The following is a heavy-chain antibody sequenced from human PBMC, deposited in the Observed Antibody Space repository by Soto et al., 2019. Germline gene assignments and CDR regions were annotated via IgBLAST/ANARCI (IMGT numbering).Heavy chain of an antibody. J-gene: IGHJ4*02. CDR1: GFTFSAYS. CDR2: ISRTSGSI. D-gene: IGHD1-26*01. Sequence: GGSLRLSWAASGFTFSAYSMNWVRQAPGKGLEWVSCISRTSGSIGYVDSVKGRFTISRDNAKKSLYLQMNSLRAEDTAVYYCGRDLRDWDSGSYSYDYWGQGTLVTVSS. CDR3: GRDLRDWDSGSYSYDY. V-gene: IGHV3-48*04.